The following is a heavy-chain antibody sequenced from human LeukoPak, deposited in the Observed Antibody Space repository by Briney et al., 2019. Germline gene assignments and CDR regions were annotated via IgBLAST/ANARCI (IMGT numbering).Heavy chain of an antibody. D-gene: IGHD3-10*01. J-gene: IGHJ5*02. V-gene: IGHV3-30*02. CDR3: ARDLERITLVRGVIPNWFDP. CDR1: GFTFSSYG. CDR2: IRYDGSNK. Sequence: GGSLRLSCAASGFTFSSYGMHWVRQAPGKGLEWVAFIRYDGSNKYYADSVKGRFTISRDNAKNSLYLQMNSLRAEDTALYYCARDLERITLVRGVIPNWFDPWGQGTLVTVSS.